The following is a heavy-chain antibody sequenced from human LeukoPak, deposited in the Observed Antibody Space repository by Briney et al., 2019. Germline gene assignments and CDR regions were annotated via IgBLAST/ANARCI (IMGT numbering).Heavy chain of an antibody. Sequence: GGSLRLSCAVPGVFFSSYNMSWVRQAPGKGLEWVASISSSSCIYYADSVNSRFTISRDNAKKSLYLQMNSLRVDDTAVYYCASYYGYGTPNWFDPWGQGTLVTVSS. V-gene: IGHV3-21*01. D-gene: IGHD5-18*01. CDR1: GVFFSSYN. CDR2: ISSSSCI. J-gene: IGHJ5*02. CDR3: ASYYGYGTPNWFDP.